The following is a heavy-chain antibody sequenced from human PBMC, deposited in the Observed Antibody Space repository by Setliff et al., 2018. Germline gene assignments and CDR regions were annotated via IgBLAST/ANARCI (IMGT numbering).Heavy chain of an antibody. J-gene: IGHJ4*02. V-gene: IGHV4-34*01. CDR2: INHSGST. Sequence: SETLSLTCAVYGGSFSGHYWSWIRQSPGKGLEWIGEINHSGSTNYNPSLRSRVTVLVDTSKNQVSLRVISVTAEDTAMYYCVRDVSRWLQFLGSFDQWGQGTLVTVSS. CDR1: GGSFSGHY. D-gene: IGHD5-12*01. CDR3: VRDVSRWLQFLGSFDQ.